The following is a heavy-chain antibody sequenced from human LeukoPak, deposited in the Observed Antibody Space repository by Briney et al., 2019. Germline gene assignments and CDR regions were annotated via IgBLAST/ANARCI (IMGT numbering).Heavy chain of an antibody. J-gene: IGHJ4*02. Sequence: GGSLRLSCAASGFTFDDYAMHWVRQAPGKGLEWVSLISGDGGSTYYADSVKGRFTISRYNSKNSLYLQMNSLRTEDTALYYCAKDMGWRRPVASTGEDDYWGQGTLVTVSS. V-gene: IGHV3-43*02. CDR1: GFTFDDYA. D-gene: IGHD6-19*01. CDR2: ISGDGGST. CDR3: AKDMGWRRPVASTGEDDY.